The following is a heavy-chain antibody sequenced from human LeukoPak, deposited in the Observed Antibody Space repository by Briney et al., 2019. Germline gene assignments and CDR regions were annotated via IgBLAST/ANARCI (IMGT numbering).Heavy chain of an antibody. Sequence: GGSLRLSCAASGFTFSSYSMSWVRQAPGKGLEWVSAISGRSDNIYYADSVKGRFTISRDNSRNILYLQMNSLRAEDTAVYSCAKSGRNFETDVFDIWGKGTLVTVSS. J-gene: IGHJ3*02. CDR1: GFTFSSYS. CDR2: ISGRSDNI. CDR3: AKSGRNFETDVFDI. V-gene: IGHV3-23*01. D-gene: IGHD3-10*01.